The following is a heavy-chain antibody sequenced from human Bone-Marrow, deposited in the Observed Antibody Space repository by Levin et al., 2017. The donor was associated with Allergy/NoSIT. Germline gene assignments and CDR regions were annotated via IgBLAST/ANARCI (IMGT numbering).Heavy chain of an antibody. V-gene: IGHV4-59*08. Sequence: SETLSLTCTVSGGSISSYYWSWIRQPPGKGLEWIGYIYYSGSTNYNPSLKSRVTISVDTSKNQFSLKLSSVTAADTAVYYCARHRGYGDYYYYDGMDVWGQGTTVTVSS. D-gene: IGHD4-17*01. CDR1: GGSISSYY. CDR3: ARHRGYGDYYYYDGMDV. CDR2: IYYSGST. J-gene: IGHJ6*02.